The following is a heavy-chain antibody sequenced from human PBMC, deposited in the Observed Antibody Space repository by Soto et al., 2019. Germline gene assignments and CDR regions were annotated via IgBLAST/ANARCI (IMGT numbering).Heavy chain of an antibody. CDR1: GFTFSSYA. CDR2: ISYDGSNK. V-gene: IGHV3-30-3*01. Sequence: QPGGSLRLSCAASGFTFSSYAMHWVRQAPGKGLEWVAVISYDGSNKYYADSVKGRFTISRDNSKNTLYLQMNSLRAEDTAVYYCARGMGRGRYYYYGMDVWGQGTTVTVSS. J-gene: IGHJ6*02. D-gene: IGHD3-10*01. CDR3: ARGMGRGRYYYYGMDV.